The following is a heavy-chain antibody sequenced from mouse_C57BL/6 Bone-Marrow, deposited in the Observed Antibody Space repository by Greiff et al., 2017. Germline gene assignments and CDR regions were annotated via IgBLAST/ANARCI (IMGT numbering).Heavy chain of an antibody. CDR1: GYTFTSYW. V-gene: IGHV1-69*01. CDR2: IDPSDSYT. Sequence: QVQLQQPGAELVMPGASVKLSCKASGYTFTSYWMHWVKQRPGQGLEWIGEIDPSDSYTNYNQKFKGKSTLTVDKSSSTAYMQLSSLTSEDSAVYYCARTHAMDYWGQGTSGTVSS. J-gene: IGHJ4*01. CDR3: ARTHAMDY.